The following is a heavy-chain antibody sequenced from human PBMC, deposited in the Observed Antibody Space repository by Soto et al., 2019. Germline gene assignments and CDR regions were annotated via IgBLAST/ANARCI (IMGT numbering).Heavy chain of an antibody. CDR3: ARGGAIVVVPTATNDFDY. CDR1: GYTFTDFG. J-gene: IGHJ4*02. CDR2: ISAYNGDT. D-gene: IGHD2-2*01. V-gene: IGHV1-18*04. Sequence: QVQLVQSGTEVKKPGASVRVSCKASGYTFTDFGFSWVRQAPEQGLEWMGWISAYNGDTKYAQKFQGRLTMITDSSTNTAYMELRGLGSDDTAVYYCARGGAIVVVPTATNDFDYWGQGTLVTVSS.